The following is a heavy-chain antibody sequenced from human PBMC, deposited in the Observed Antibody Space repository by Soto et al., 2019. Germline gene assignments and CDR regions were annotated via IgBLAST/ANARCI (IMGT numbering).Heavy chain of an antibody. Sequence: ASVQVSCKASGYTFSAYYTHWVRQAPGQGLEWMGWMNPKSGGTYFAQKFQGRETLTRDTSISTAYMEVNRMRCDDSAVYSCPRKHIANRDCLYDAFDIWGQGTTVTVSS. D-gene: IGHD2-21*01. V-gene: IGHV1-2*02. CDR1: GYTFSAYY. CDR2: MNPKSGGT. CDR3: PRKHIANRDCLYDAFDI. J-gene: IGHJ3*02.